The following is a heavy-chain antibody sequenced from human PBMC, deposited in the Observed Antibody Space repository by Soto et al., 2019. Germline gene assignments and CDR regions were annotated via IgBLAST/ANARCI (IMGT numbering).Heavy chain of an antibody. Sequence: SGTLSLTCTVPGGSISTSSYYWGWIRQPPGKGLEWIGSIFYSGSTYYNPSLKSRVTISVDTSKNQFSLKLSSVTAADTAVYYCARHLTYCSAGSCYSDFPYYGMDVWGQGTTVT. V-gene: IGHV4-39*01. J-gene: IGHJ6*02. CDR3: ARHLTYCSAGSCYSDFPYYGMDV. CDR1: GGSISTSSYY. D-gene: IGHD2-15*01. CDR2: IFYSGST.